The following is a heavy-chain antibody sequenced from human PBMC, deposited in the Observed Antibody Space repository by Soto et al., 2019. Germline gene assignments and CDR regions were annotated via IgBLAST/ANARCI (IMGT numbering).Heavy chain of an antibody. CDR2: ISDSGANT. V-gene: IGHV3-23*01. CDR3: GKTKNSWNSVPDY. J-gene: IGHJ4*02. D-gene: IGHD1-7*01. Sequence: ETLSLTCTVSGGSVSSYYWSWIRQSPGKGLEWVSTISDSGANTYYADSVKGRFTISRDNSENTLYLQMNSLRAEDTAVYYCGKTKNSWNSVPDYWGQGTLVTVSS. CDR1: GGSVSSYY.